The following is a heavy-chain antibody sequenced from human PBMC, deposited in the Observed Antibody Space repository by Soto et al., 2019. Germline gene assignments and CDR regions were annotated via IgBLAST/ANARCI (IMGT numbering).Heavy chain of an antibody. V-gene: IGHV3-13*01. CDR2: IGTACDT. CDR1: GFTFSSYD. CDR3: ARSRQLVGYSGMDV. D-gene: IGHD6-6*01. J-gene: IGHJ6*01. Sequence: EVQLVESGGGLVQPGGSLRLSCAASGFTFSSYDMHWVRQATGKGLEWVSAIGTACDTYYPGSVKGRFTISRENAKNSLYLQMNSLRAEDTAVYCCARSRQLVGYSGMDVWGQGTTVTVSA.